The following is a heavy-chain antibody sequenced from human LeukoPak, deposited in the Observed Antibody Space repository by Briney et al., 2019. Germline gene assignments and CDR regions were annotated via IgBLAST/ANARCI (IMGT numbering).Heavy chain of an antibody. D-gene: IGHD2-15*01. CDR2: IDPSGGST. V-gene: IGHV1-46*01. J-gene: IGHJ4*02. CDR1: GYTFTSYY. Sequence: ASVKVSCKASGYTFTSYYMHWVRQAPGQGLEWMGIIDPSGGSTTYAQKFQGRVTMTRDTSTNTVYMELTSLRVEDTAVYYCAKDRSGYCSGSGCYTSPDYWGQGTLVTVSS. CDR3: AKDRSGYCSGSGCYTSPDY.